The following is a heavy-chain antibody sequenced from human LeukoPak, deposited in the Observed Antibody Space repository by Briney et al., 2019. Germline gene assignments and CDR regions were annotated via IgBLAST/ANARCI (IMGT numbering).Heavy chain of an antibody. D-gene: IGHD2-21*02. CDR3: ARLMDIVVVTPEVPSVPKVGATVREGCWFDP. CDR2: LYHSGST. V-gene: IGHV4-4*02. CDR1: GGSISSSNW. Sequence: PSGTLSLTCAVSGGSISSSNWWSWVRQPPGKGLEWIGELYHSGSTNYNPSLKSRVTISVDKSKNQFSLKLSSVTAADTAVYYFARLMDIVVVTPEVPSVPKVGATVREGCWFDPWGQGTLVTVSS. J-gene: IGHJ5*02.